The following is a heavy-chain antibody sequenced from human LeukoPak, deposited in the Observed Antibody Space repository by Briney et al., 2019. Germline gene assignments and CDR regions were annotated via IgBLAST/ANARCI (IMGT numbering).Heavy chain of an antibody. V-gene: IGHV1-2*02. Sequence: ASVKVSCKASGYTFTGYYMHWVRQAPGQGLEWMGWINPNSGGTNYAQKFQGGVTMTRDTSISTAYMELSRLRSDDTAVYYCARDKDIPAAGSCWFDPWGQGTLVTVSS. CDR3: ARDKDIPAAGSCWFDP. CDR1: GYTFTGYY. CDR2: INPNSGGT. J-gene: IGHJ5*02. D-gene: IGHD6-13*01.